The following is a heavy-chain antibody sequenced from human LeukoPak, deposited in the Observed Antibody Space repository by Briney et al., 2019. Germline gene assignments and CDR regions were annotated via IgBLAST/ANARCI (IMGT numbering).Heavy chain of an antibody. J-gene: IGHJ3*02. CDR1: GGSISSYY. CDR2: IYYSGST. D-gene: IGHD4-17*01. Sequence: SSETLSLTCTVSGGSISSYYWSWIRQPPGKGLEWIGYIYYSGSTNYNPSLKSRVTISVDTSKNQFSLKLSSVTAADTAVYYCARSGMNDYGDLDAFDIWGQGTMVTVSS. V-gene: IGHV4-59*01. CDR3: ARSGMNDYGDLDAFDI.